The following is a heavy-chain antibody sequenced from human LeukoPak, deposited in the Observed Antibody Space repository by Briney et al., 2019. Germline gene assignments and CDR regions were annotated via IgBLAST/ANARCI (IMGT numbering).Heavy chain of an antibody. D-gene: IGHD3-10*01. CDR2: IDSSSNII. CDR1: GFTFTTYT. Sequence: GGSLRLSCVATGFTFTTYTMNWVRQAPGKGLEWVSYIDSSSNIIYYADSVKGRFTVSRDNAKNSLYLQMNSLRVEDTAVYYCARESGVPPGFYGSGSVTNWGQGTLVTVSS. J-gene: IGHJ4*02. V-gene: IGHV3-48*01. CDR3: ARESGVPPGFYGSGSVTN.